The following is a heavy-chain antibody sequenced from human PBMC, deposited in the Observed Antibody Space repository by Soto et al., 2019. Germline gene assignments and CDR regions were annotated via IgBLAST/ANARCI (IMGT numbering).Heavy chain of an antibody. CDR1: GGSVSSGHYY. Sequence: QVQLQESGPGLVRPSETLSLTCTVSGGSVSSGHYYWSWSRQPPGKGLEWIGYISYTGSTNYNPSLKSRVTISVDTSKNQFSRKMNSVTAADTAVYYCARSGAGSGWLGGQGTLVTVSS. CDR2: ISYTGST. CDR3: ARSGAGSGWL. J-gene: IGHJ4*02. V-gene: IGHV4-61*01. D-gene: IGHD6-19*01.